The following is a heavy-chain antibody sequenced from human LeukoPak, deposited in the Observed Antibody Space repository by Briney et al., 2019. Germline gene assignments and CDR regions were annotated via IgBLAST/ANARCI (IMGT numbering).Heavy chain of an antibody. CDR2: IYHSGST. CDR3: ARESVIIAFDI. D-gene: IGHD3-3*01. V-gene: IGHV4-30-2*01. Sequence: SQTLSLTCAVSGGSISSGGYSWSWIRQPPGKGLEWIGYIYHSGSTNYNPSLKSRVTISVDTSKNQFSLKLSSVTAADTAVYYCARESVIIAFDIWGQGTMVTVSS. J-gene: IGHJ3*02. CDR1: GGSISSGGYS.